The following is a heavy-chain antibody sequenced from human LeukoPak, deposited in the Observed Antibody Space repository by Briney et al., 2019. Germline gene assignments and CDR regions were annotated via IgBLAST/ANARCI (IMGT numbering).Heavy chain of an antibody. J-gene: IGHJ3*02. V-gene: IGHV4-31*03. CDR3: ARDSRPGDYSHPGDAFDI. D-gene: IGHD4-17*01. Sequence: SETLSLTCTVSGGSISSGGYYWSWIRQHPGKGLEWIGYIYYSGSTYYNPFLKSRVTISVDTSKNQFSLKLSSVTAADTAVYYCARDSRPGDYSHPGDAFDIWGQGTMVTVSS. CDR2: IYYSGST. CDR1: GGSISSGGYY.